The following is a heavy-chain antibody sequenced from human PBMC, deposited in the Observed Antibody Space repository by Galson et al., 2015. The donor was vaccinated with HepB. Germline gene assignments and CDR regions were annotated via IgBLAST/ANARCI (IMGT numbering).Heavy chain of an antibody. V-gene: IGHV4-30-4*01. CDR3: ARGDTAMGYGALDI. CDR1: GGSISSGDYY. J-gene: IGHJ3*02. CDR2: IYYSGST. Sequence: TLSLTCTVSGGSISSGDYYWSWIRQPPGKGLEWIGYIYYSGSTYYIPSLKSRVTISVDTSKNQFSLKLRSVTAADTAVYYCARGDTAMGYGALDIWGQGTMVTVSS. D-gene: IGHD5-18*01.